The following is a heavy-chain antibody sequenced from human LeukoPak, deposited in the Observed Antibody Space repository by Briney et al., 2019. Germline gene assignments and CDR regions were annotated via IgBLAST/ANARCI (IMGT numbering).Heavy chain of an antibody. CDR3: ARGSGRITIFGVVISSFDY. Sequence: PSETLSLTCAVYGGSFSGYYWSWIRQPPGKGREGIGEINNSGSTNYNPSPTSRVTISVEKSKNQFSLKLSSVTAADTAVYYCARGSGRITIFGVVISSFDYWGQGTLVTVSS. CDR2: INNSGST. CDR1: GGSFSGYY. D-gene: IGHD3-3*01. J-gene: IGHJ4*02. V-gene: IGHV4-34*01.